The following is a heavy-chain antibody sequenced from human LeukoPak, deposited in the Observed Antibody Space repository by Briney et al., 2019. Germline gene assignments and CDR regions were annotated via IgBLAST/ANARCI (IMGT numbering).Heavy chain of an antibody. J-gene: IGHJ4*02. V-gene: IGHV4-34*01. CDR1: GGSFGGYY. CDR2: INHSGST. Sequence: SETLSLTCAVYGGSFGGYYWSWIRQPPGKGLEWIGEINHSGSTNYNPSLKSRVTISVDTSKNQFSLKLSSVTAADTAVYYCARGKQRTAYFDYWGQGTLVTVSS. CDR3: ARGKQRTAYFDY. D-gene: IGHD1-1*01.